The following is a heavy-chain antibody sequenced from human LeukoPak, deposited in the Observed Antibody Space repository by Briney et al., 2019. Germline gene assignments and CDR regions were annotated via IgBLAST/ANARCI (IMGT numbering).Heavy chain of an antibody. J-gene: IGHJ4*02. CDR2: VYYSGST. CDR1: GGSISSYY. V-gene: IGHV4-59*08. CDR3: ARHREDWGFDS. D-gene: IGHD7-27*01. Sequence: SETLSLTCTVSGGSISSYYWSWIRQPPGKGLEWIGYVYYSGSTNYNPSLKSRVTISVDTSKNQFSLKLSSVTAADTAVYYCARHREDWGFDSWGQGTLVTVSS.